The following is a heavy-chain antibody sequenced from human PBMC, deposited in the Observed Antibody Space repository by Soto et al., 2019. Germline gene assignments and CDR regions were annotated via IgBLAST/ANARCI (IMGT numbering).Heavy chain of an antibody. CDR1: GFTFSSYA. Sequence: EVHLLESGGGLVQPGGSLRLSCAASGFTFSSYAMYWVRQAPGKGLEWVSAVSGGGFSTYYADSVKGRFTISRDNSKSTLHLQMNSLRAEDTAVYYCAKGQVRGLVITWGLGTLVTVSS. D-gene: IGHD3-10*01. J-gene: IGHJ4*02. V-gene: IGHV3-23*01. CDR3: AKGQVRGLVIT. CDR2: VSGGGFST.